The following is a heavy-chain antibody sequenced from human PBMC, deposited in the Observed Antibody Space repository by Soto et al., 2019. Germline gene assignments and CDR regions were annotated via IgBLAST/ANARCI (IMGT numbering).Heavy chain of an antibody. V-gene: IGHV3-9*01. CDR2: IRWNSGSI. Sequence: EVQLVESGGGLVQPGRSLRLSCAASGFTFDDYAMHWVRQAPGKGLEWVSGIRWNSGSIGYADSWKGQFTISRYNDKNYLYLQMNSLRAEDTALYYCAKDGGGDGDYHPYYYMDVWGKGTTVTVSS. D-gene: IGHD4-17*01. J-gene: IGHJ6*03. CDR1: GFTFDDYA. CDR3: AKDGGGDGDYHPYYYMDV.